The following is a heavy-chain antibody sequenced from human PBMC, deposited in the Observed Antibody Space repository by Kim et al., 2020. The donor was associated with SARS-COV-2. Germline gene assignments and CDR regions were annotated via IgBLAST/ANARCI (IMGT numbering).Heavy chain of an antibody. D-gene: IGHD3-22*01. CDR2: ISSSSSYT. Sequence: GGSLRLSCAASGFTFSDYYMSWIRQAPGKGLEWVSYISSSSSYTNYADSVKGRFTISRDNAKNSLYLQMNSLRAEDTAVYYCARERAMIVVVDSDAFDIWGQGTMVTVSS. CDR1: GFTFSDYY. CDR3: ARERAMIVVVDSDAFDI. V-gene: IGHV3-11*06. J-gene: IGHJ3*02.